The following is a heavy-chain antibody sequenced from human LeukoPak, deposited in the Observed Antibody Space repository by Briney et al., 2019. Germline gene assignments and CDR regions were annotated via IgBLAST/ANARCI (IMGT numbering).Heavy chain of an antibody. CDR1: GFTFKTYW. CDR3: SKGGFYNWGSFDS. Sequence: PGGSLRLSCAASGFTFKTYWMHWVRQAPGKGLVWVSRINSDGSDISYADSVKGRFTISRDNAKNTLYLQVNSLRAEDTAVYYCSKGGFYNWGSFDSWGQGALVTVSS. V-gene: IGHV3-74*01. D-gene: IGHD3-16*01. J-gene: IGHJ4*02. CDR2: INSDGSDI.